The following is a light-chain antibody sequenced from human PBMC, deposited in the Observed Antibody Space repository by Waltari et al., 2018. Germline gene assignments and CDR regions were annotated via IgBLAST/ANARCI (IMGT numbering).Light chain of an antibody. V-gene: IGLV1-47*01. CDR2: RDN. Sequence: QSVLTQPPSASGTPGQRVTISCSGSSSNIGSNYVYWYQQLPGTAPKLLIYRDNQRPSGVPDRVSGSKSGTSASLAISGLRSEEEADYSCAAWDDSLSHVVFGGGTKLTVL. J-gene: IGLJ2*01. CDR3: AAWDDSLSHVV. CDR1: SSNIGSNY.